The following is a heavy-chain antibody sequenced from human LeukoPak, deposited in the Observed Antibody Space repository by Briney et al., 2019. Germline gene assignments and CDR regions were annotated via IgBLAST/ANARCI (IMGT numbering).Heavy chain of an antibody. V-gene: IGHV3-23*01. D-gene: IGHD5-12*01. CDR2: ISGSGGTK. Sequence: QPGGSLRLSCAASGFTFRTYAMSWVREAPGKGLEWVAHISGSGGTKSYADSVKGRFTISRDTSTNTLFLQTDSLRADDTAVFYCAKDLDSGYGTQFDCWGQGTLVTVSS. J-gene: IGHJ4*02. CDR1: GFTFRTYA. CDR3: AKDLDSGYGTQFDC.